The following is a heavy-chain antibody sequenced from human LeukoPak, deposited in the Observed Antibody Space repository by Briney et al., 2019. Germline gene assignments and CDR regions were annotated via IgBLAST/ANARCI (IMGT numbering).Heavy chain of an antibody. V-gene: IGHV3-33*01. J-gene: IGHJ4*02. CDR2: IWYDGSNK. D-gene: IGHD6-19*01. CDR3: ARVSIGWYSFDY. Sequence: GGSLRLSCAASGFTFSSYGMHWVRQAPGKGLEWVAVIWYDGSNKYYADSVKGRFTISRDNAKDTVYLQMNSLRAEDTAVYYCARVSIGWYSFDYWGQGTLVTVSS. CDR1: GFTFSSYG.